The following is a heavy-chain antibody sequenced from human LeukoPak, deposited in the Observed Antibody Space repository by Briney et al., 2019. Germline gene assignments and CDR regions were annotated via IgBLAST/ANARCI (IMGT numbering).Heavy chain of an antibody. J-gene: IGHJ4*02. D-gene: IGHD4-23*01. CDR2: INHSGST. V-gene: IGHV4-34*01. CDR3: ASGRSAVGHFDY. CDR1: GGSFSGYY. Sequence: SETRSLTCAVYGGSFSGYYWSWIRQPPGKGLEWIGEINHSGSTNYNTSLKSRVTISVDASKNQFSLKLSSVTAADTAVYYCASGRSAVGHFDYWGQGTLVTVSS.